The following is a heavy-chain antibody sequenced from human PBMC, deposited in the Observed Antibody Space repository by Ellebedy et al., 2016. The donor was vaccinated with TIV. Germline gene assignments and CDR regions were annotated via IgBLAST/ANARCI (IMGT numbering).Heavy chain of an antibody. J-gene: IGHJ4*02. CDR3: ARYSGSYGGYDY. CDR2: IDPSDSYT. D-gene: IGHD1-26*01. V-gene: IGHV5-10-1*01. Sequence: GESLKISCKGSGYSFSTFWVIWVRQRPGKGLESMGRIDPSDSYTNYSPSFQGHVTMSADKSISTAYLEWSSLKASDTAIYYCARYSGSYGGYDYWGQGTLVTVSS. CDR1: GYSFSTFW.